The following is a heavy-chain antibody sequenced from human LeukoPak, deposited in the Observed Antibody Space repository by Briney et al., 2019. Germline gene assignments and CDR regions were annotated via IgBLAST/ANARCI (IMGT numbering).Heavy chain of an antibody. CDR3: AGTSIAAAGNAFGI. CDR2: IYTSGST. J-gene: IGHJ3*02. CDR1: GGSISSYY. Sequence: PSETLSLTCTVSGGSISSYYWSWIRQPAGKGLEWVGRIYTSGSTNYNPSLKSRVTMSVDTSKNQFSLKLSSVTAADTAVYYCAGTSIAAAGNAFGIWGQGTMVTVSS. D-gene: IGHD6-13*01. V-gene: IGHV4-4*07.